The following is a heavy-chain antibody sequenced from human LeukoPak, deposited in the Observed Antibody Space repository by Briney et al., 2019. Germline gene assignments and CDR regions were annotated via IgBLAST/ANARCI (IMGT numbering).Heavy chain of an antibody. V-gene: IGHV3-23*01. Sequence: GGSLRLSCAASGFTFSSYAMSWVRQAPGKGLEWVSAISGSGGSTYYADSVKGRFTISRDNSKNTLYLQMNSLRAKDTAVYYCAKVMYYYDSSGAIDAFDIWGQGTMVTVSS. CDR3: AKVMYYYDSSGAIDAFDI. CDR2: ISGSGGST. D-gene: IGHD3-22*01. CDR1: GFTFSSYA. J-gene: IGHJ3*02.